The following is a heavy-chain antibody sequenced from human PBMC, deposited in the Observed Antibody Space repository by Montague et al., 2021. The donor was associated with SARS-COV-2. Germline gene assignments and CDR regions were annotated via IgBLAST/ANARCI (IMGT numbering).Heavy chain of an antibody. CDR1: GDSISNCY. CDR2: INFSGST. J-gene: IGHJ3*01. D-gene: IGHD2/OR15-2a*01. V-gene: IGHV4-59*08. CDR3: ARHARISVLVKTLMGACAC. Sequence: SETLSLTCTVSGDSISNCYWTWIWYRQAKGLEWIWYINFSGSTDYNPDLTRRVTTSVDTSKNQFSLRLSSLTAADTAVYYCARHARISVLVKTLMGACACGDQGAMVTVSS.